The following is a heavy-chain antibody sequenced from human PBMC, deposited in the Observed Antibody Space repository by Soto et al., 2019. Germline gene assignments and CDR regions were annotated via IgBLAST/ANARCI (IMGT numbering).Heavy chain of an antibody. Sequence: GASMKVSCKASGYTFTSYGISWVRQAPGQGLEWMGWISAYNGNTNYAQKLQGRVTMTTDTSTSTAYMELRSLRSDDTAVYYCARDKDDILTGYYNVNYYYMDVWGKGTTVTVSS. D-gene: IGHD3-9*01. CDR2: ISAYNGNT. CDR3: ARDKDDILTGYYNVNYYYMDV. CDR1: GYTFTSYG. J-gene: IGHJ6*03. V-gene: IGHV1-18*01.